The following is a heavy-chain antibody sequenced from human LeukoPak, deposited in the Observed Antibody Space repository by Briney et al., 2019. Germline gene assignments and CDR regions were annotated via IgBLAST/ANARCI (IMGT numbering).Heavy chain of an antibody. CDR2: IIPIFGTA. CDR3: AVCSGGSCYSLNYYYGMDV. J-gene: IGHJ6*02. D-gene: IGHD2-15*01. CDR1: GGTFSSYA. Sequence: SVKVSCKASGGTFSSYAISWVRQAPGQGLEWMGGIIPIFGTANYAQKFQGRVTITADESTSTAYMELSSLRSEDTAVYYCAVCSGGSCYSLNYYYGMDVWGQGTTVTVSS. V-gene: IGHV1-69*13.